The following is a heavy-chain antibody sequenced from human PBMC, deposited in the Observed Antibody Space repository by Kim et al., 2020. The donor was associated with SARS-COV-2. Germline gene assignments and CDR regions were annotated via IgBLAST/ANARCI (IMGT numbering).Heavy chain of an antibody. D-gene: IGHD6-19*01. J-gene: IGHJ4*02. V-gene: IGHV3-7*01. CDR2: VKQDGSEK. CDR3: ARDLLGAVAGTSDY. CDR1: GFTFSSYW. Sequence: GGSLRLSCAASGFTFSSYWMSWVRQAPGKGREWVANVKQDGSEKYYVDSVKGRFTISRDNAKNSLYLQMSSLRAEDTAVYYCARDLLGAVAGTSDYWGQGTLVTVSS.